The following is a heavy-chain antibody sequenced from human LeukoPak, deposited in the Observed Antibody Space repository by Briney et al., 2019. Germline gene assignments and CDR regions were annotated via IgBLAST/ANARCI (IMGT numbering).Heavy chain of an antibody. V-gene: IGHV3-20*01. CDR3: ARAGLAHYYGMDV. CDR1: GFTFDDYG. D-gene: IGHD3/OR15-3a*01. CDR2: INWNGGST. J-gene: IGHJ6*02. Sequence: GGSLRLSYAASGFTFDDYGMSWVRQAPGKGLEWVSGINWNGGSTGYADSVKGRFTISRDNAKNSLYLQMNSLRAEDTALYHCARAGLAHYYGMDVWGQGTTVTVSS.